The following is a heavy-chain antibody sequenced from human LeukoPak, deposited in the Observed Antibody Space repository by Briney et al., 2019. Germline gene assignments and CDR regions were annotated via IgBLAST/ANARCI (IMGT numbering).Heavy chain of an antibody. D-gene: IGHD2-21*02. Sequence: GASVKVSCKASGYTFTGYYMHWVRQAPGQGLEWMGWINPNSGGTNYAQKFQGRVTMTRDTSISTAYMELSRLRSDDTAVYYCARVRYCGGDCYSPFYFDYWGQGTLVTVPS. CDR1: GYTFTGYY. J-gene: IGHJ4*02. CDR3: ARVRYCGGDCYSPFYFDY. V-gene: IGHV1-2*02. CDR2: INPNSGGT.